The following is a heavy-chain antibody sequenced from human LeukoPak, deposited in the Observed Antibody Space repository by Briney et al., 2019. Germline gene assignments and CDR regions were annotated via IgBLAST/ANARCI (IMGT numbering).Heavy chain of an antibody. J-gene: IGHJ1*01. CDR1: GFTFSSYG. CDR2: IKEDGSEK. Sequence: GGSLRLSCAASGFTFSSYGMHWVRQAPGKKPEWVANIKEDGSEKYYDDSVRGRFTISRDNAKNTLYLDMNSLRAEDTAVFYCATDQDHGYFRQWGQGTLVIVSS. D-gene: IGHD3-22*01. V-gene: IGHV3-7*01. CDR3: ATDQDHGYFRQ.